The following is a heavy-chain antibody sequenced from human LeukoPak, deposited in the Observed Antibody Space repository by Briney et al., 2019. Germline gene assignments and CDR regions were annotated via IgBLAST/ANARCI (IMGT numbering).Heavy chain of an antibody. CDR1: GGSFSGYY. CDR2: INHSGST. Sequence: PSETLSLTCAVYGGSFSGYYWSWIRQPPGKGLEWIGEINHSGSTNYNPSLKSRVTISVGTSKNQFSLKLSSVTAADTAVYYCARAEDYGDYPRHYYYMDVWGKGTTVTVSS. D-gene: IGHD4-17*01. V-gene: IGHV4-34*01. J-gene: IGHJ6*03. CDR3: ARAEDYGDYPRHYYYMDV.